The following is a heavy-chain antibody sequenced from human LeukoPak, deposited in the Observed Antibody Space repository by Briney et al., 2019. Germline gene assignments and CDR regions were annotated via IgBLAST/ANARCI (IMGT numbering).Heavy chain of an antibody. CDR1: GFTVSSNY. J-gene: IGHJ4*02. V-gene: IGHV3-53*01. CDR3: ARVSGWYSFAIDY. CDR2: IYSGGST. D-gene: IGHD6-19*01. Sequence: GRSLRLSCPPSGFTVSSNYMSWVRQAPGNGLEWVSVIYSGGSTYYADTVKGRFTISRDNSKNTLYLQMNSLRAEDTAVYYCARVSGWYSFAIDYWGQGTLVTVSS.